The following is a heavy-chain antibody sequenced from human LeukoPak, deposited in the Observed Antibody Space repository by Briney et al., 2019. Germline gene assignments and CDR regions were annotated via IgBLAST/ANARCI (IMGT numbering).Heavy chain of an antibody. V-gene: IGHV4-38-2*02. Sequence: SETLSLTCTVSGYSISSGYYWGWIRQPPGKGLEWIGSIYHSGSTNYNPSLKSRVTISVDTSKNQFSLKLSSVTAADTAVYYCARGSGWYVPPDYWGQGTLVTVSS. CDR2: IYHSGST. J-gene: IGHJ4*02. D-gene: IGHD6-19*01. CDR1: GYSISSGYY. CDR3: ARGSGWYVPPDY.